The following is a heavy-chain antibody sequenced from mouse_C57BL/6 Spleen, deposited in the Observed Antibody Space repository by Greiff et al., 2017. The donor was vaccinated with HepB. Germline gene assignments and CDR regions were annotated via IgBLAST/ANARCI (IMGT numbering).Heavy chain of an antibody. Sequence: QVQLQQPGAELVKPGASVKLSCKASGYTFTSYWMHWVKQRPGQGLEWIGMIHPNSGSTNYNEKFKSKATLTVDKSSSTAYMQLSSLTSEDSAVYYCARPRSTMVIGVFDYWGQGTTLTVSS. J-gene: IGHJ2*01. CDR1: GYTFTSYW. CDR2: IHPNSGST. CDR3: ARPRSTMVIGVFDY. V-gene: IGHV1-64*01. D-gene: IGHD2-2*01.